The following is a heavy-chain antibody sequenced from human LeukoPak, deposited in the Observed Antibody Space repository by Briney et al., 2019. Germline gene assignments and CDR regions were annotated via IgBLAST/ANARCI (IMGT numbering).Heavy chain of an antibody. D-gene: IGHD3-22*01. V-gene: IGHV4-59*01. Sequence: SETLSLTYTVSGGSISSYYWSWIRQPPGKGLEWIGYIYYSGSTNYNPSLKNRVTISVDTSKNQFSLKLSSVTAADTAVYYCARDLYYYDSSGYYYYYYGMDVWGQGTTVTVSS. CDR1: GGSISSYY. CDR2: IYYSGST. J-gene: IGHJ6*02. CDR3: ARDLYYYDSSGYYYYYYGMDV.